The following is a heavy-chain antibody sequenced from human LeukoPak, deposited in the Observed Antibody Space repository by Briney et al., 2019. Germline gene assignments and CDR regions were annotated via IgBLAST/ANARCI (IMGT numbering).Heavy chain of an antibody. V-gene: IGHV4-59*01. CDR2: IYYSGST. D-gene: IGHD1-26*01. J-gene: IGHJ4*02. CDR3: ARVFGYSGTYFDY. CDR1: GGSISSYY. Sequence: SETLSLTCTVSGGSISSYYWSWIRQPPGKGLEWIGYIYYSGSTNYNPSLKSRVTISVDTSKNQFSLKLSSMTAADTAVYYCARVFGYSGTYFDYWGQGTLVTVS.